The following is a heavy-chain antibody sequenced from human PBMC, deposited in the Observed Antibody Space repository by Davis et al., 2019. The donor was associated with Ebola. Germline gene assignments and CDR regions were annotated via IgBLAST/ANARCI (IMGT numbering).Heavy chain of an antibody. V-gene: IGHV1-18*04. Sequence: SVPVPCQPSLYTFTRYVIIRVRQALGQGLEGLGGISLSNRYTNYAQKLQGRVTMTTDTSTSTAYMELRSLRSDDTAVYYCARDPTDSHDPYFERRMDVWGQGTTVTVSS. CDR2: ISLSNRYT. J-gene: IGHJ6*02. CDR1: LYTFTRYV. D-gene: IGHD4-11*01. CDR3: ARDPTDSHDPYFERRMDV.